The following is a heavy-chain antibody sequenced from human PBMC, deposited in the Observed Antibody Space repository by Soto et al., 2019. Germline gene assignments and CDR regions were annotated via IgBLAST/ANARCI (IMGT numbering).Heavy chain of an antibody. Sequence: GGSLRLSCAASGFTFSSYTMSWVRQAPGKGLEWVSAISGSGGSTYYANSVKGRFTISRDNSKNTLYLQMNSLRAEDTAVYYCAKDQGVPAATPDNWFDPWGQGTLVTVSS. J-gene: IGHJ5*02. CDR2: ISGSGGST. V-gene: IGHV3-23*01. D-gene: IGHD2-2*01. CDR1: GFTFSSYT. CDR3: AKDQGVPAATPDNWFDP.